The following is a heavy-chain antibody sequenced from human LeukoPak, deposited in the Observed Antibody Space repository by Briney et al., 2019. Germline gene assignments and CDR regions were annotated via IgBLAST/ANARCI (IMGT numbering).Heavy chain of an antibody. CDR2: ISSSSSYI. V-gene: IGHV3-21*01. Sequence: GGSLRLSCAASEFSVGSNYMTWVRQAPGKGLEWVSSISSSSSYIYYADSVKGRFTISRDNAKNSLYLQMNSLRAEDTAVYYCARDTLGGSYRTLDYWGQGTLVTVSS. J-gene: IGHJ4*02. D-gene: IGHD1-26*01. CDR3: ARDTLGGSYRTLDY. CDR1: EFSVGSNY.